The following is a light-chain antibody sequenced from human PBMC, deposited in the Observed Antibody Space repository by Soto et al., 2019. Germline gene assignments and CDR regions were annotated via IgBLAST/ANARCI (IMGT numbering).Light chain of an antibody. CDR2: EVS. J-gene: IGLJ1*01. CDR3: SLYTSRSTYV. CDR1: SSDVGSYNR. Sequence: QSVLAQPPSVSGSPGQSVTISCTGTSSDVGSYNRVSWYQQPPGTAPKVMIYEVSNRPSGVPDRFSGSKSGNTASLTISGLQDEEQAAPYCSLYTSRSTYVFGTGTKVTVL. V-gene: IGLV2-18*01.